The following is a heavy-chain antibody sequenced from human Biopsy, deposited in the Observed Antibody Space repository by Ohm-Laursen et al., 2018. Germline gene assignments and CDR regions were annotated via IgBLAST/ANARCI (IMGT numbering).Heavy chain of an antibody. Sequence: SLRLSCSASGVTLSGYGMNWVRQAPGKGLEWVSSISASSSYIYYADSAKGRFTVSRDNTKNTLYLQINSLRAADTAIYFCATELLPPGVGGPWLDSWGQGTPVTVSS. J-gene: IGHJ5*01. CDR1: GVTLSGYG. V-gene: IGHV3-21*06. CDR2: ISASSSYI. D-gene: IGHD3-10*01. CDR3: ATELLPPGVGGPWLDS.